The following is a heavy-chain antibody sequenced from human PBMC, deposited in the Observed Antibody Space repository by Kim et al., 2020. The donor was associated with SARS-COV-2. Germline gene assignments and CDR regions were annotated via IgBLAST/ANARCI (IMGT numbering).Heavy chain of an antibody. CDR2: IYHSGST. Sequence: SETLSLTCAVSGGSISSSNWWSWVRQPPGKGLGWIGEIYHSGSTNYNQSLKSRVTISVDKSKNQISLKLSSVTAADTAVYYCARVGITMVRGVMGYYGMDVWGQGATVTVSS. CDR1: GGSISSSNW. J-gene: IGHJ6*02. V-gene: IGHV4-4*02. CDR3: ARVGITMVRGVMGYYGMDV. D-gene: IGHD3-10*01.